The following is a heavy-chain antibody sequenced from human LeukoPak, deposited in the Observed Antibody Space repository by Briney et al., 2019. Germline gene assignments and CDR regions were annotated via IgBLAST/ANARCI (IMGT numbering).Heavy chain of an antibody. CDR2: ISSSSSYT. V-gene: IGHV3-11*05. J-gene: IGHJ4*02. CDR3: AREGGGSYRSFDY. CDR1: GFXFSDYY. D-gene: IGHD1-26*01. Sequence: GGSLRLSCAASGFXFSDYYMSWIRQAPGKGLEWVSYISSSSSYTNYADSVKGRFTISRDNAKNSLYLQMNSLRAEDTAVYYCAREGGGSYRSFDYWGQGTLVTVSS.